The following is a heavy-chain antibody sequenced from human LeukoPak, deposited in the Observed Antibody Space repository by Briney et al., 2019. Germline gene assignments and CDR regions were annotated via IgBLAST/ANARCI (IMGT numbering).Heavy chain of an antibody. D-gene: IGHD4-17*01. CDR3: ARDANTVPSGDAFDI. V-gene: IGHV3-48*01. CDR1: GFTFGTYS. CDR2: ISSTSATI. J-gene: IGHJ3*02. Sequence: GGSLRLSCAASGFTFGTYSMNWVRQAPGKGLEWLSYISSTSATIWYADSVKGRLTISRDNGKKSLYLQMNSLRAEDTAVYYCARDANTVPSGDAFDIWGQGTLVTVSS.